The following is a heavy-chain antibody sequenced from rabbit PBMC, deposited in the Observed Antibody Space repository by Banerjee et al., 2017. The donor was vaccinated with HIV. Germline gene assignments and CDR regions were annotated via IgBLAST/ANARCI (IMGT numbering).Heavy chain of an antibody. CDR2: IYTTSSGST. Sequence: QSLVESGGGLVQPEGSLTLTCTASGFTISRYHMCWVRQAPGRGLEWIASIYTTSSGSTYYASWAKGRFTISKTSSTTVTLQMTSLTAADTATYFCARSAGLGGDTYANLWGQGTLVTVS. V-gene: IGHV1S40*01. D-gene: IGHD6-1*01. CDR3: ARSAGLGGDTYANL. J-gene: IGHJ4*01. CDR1: GFTISRYH.